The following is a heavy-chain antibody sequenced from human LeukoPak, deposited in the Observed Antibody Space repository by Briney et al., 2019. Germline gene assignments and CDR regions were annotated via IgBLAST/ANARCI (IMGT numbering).Heavy chain of an antibody. D-gene: IGHD4/OR15-4a*01. J-gene: IGHJ4*02. CDR3: ARGVSGATALDF. CDR2: ISIGGTYV. V-gene: IGHV3-21*01. Sequence: GGSLRLSCTASGFTFSTYSMNWVRQAPGKGLEWVSYISIGGTYVYYADSVKDRFTVSRDNAKNSLVLQMNSLRAEDTAVYYCARGVSGATALDFWGQGTLVTVSS. CDR1: GFTFSTYS.